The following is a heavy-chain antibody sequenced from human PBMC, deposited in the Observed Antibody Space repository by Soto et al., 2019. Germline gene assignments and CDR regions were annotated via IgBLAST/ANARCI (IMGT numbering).Heavy chain of an antibody. D-gene: IGHD3-9*01. V-gene: IGHV1-3*01. CDR3: ASEILRYFDWNAFDI. CDR2: INAGNGNT. J-gene: IGHJ3*02. CDR1: GYTLTSYA. Sequence: TSVKASSKASGYTLTSYAMHWVRQAPGQRLEWMGWINAGNGNTKYSQKFQGRVTITRDTSASTAYMELSSLRSEVTAVYYCASEILRYFDWNAFDIWGQGTMVT.